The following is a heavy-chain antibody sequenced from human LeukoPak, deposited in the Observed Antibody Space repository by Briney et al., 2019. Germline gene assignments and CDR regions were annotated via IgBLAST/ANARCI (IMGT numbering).Heavy chain of an antibody. CDR2: IYYTGDT. D-gene: IGHD6-13*01. V-gene: IGHV4-39*01. J-gene: IGHJ5*02. CDR1: GGSISSYY. Sequence: SETLSLTCSVSGGSISSYYWVWIRQPPGKGLEWIGNIYYTGDTYYNPSLKSRATIFVDTSKKKFTLKLNSVTAADTAVYYCARRRGDSSCVDPWGQGTLVTVSS. CDR3: ARRRGDSSCVDP.